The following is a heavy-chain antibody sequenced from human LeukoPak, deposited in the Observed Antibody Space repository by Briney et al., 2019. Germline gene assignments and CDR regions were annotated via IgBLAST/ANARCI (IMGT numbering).Heavy chain of an antibody. Sequence: ASVKVPCKASGYTFTGYYMHWVRQAPGQGLEWMGWINPNSGGTNYAQKFQGRVTMTRDTSISTAYMELSRLRSDDTAVYYCARLFGYSYGYPYYYYMDVWGKGTTVTVSS. CDR2: INPNSGGT. D-gene: IGHD5-18*01. CDR3: ARLFGYSYGYPYYYYMDV. J-gene: IGHJ6*03. V-gene: IGHV1-2*02. CDR1: GYTFTGYY.